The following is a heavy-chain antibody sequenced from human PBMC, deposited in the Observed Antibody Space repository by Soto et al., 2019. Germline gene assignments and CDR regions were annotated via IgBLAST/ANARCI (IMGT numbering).Heavy chain of an antibody. J-gene: IGHJ4*02. CDR2: ISPFNDHT. V-gene: IGHV1-45*02. Sequence: QMQLVQSGAEVKKTGSSVKVSCEASGNTFTYRYLHWVRQAPGQALEWMGWISPFNDHTNYAQKXQXXXTXXRDRSMSTVYMELSSLRFEDTAMYYCASSPGVAVAMAYFDYWGQGTLVTVSS. CDR3: ASSPGVAVAMAYFDY. CDR1: GNTFTYRY. D-gene: IGHD6-19*01.